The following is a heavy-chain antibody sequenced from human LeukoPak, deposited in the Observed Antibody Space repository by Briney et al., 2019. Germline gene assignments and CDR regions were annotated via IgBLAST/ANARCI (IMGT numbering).Heavy chain of an antibody. CDR1: GFTFSSYA. CDR2: ISVSGGGT. D-gene: IGHD5-24*01. Sequence: GGSLRLSCAASGFTFSSYAMSWVRQAPGKGLEWVSAISVSGGGTFYVDSVKGRFTISRDNSKNTLYPQMNSLRVEDTAVYYCAKGLRDGSNQRFDYWGQGTLVTVSS. J-gene: IGHJ4*02. V-gene: IGHV3-23*01. CDR3: AKGLRDGSNQRFDY.